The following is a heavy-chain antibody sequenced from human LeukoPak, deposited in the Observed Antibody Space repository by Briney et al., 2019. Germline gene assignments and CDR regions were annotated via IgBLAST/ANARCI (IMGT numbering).Heavy chain of an antibody. D-gene: IGHD3-10*01. Sequence: ASVKVSCKASGYTFTGYYIHWVRQAPGQGLEWMGWISAYNGNTNYAQKLQGRVTMTTDTSTSTAYMELRSLRSDDTAVYYCARDLPRLLWFGELLFSVYYYGMDVWGQGTTVTVSS. CDR3: ARDLPRLLWFGELLFSVYYYGMDV. V-gene: IGHV1-18*04. CDR2: ISAYNGNT. J-gene: IGHJ6*02. CDR1: GYTFTGYY.